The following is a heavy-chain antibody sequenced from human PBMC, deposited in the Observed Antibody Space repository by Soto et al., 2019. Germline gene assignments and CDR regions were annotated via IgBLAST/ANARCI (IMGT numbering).Heavy chain of an antibody. CDR1: GFIFSNYA. D-gene: IGHD3-9*01. CDR3: AQGSSATGYVY. CDR2: IDTRGSGT. Sequence: PGGSLRLSCAASGFIFSNYAMTWVRQAPGKGLEWVSSIDTRGSGTYYADSVKGRFTISRDNSRNTLHLQMNSLRVDDTALYYCAQGSSATGYVYWGQGTLVTVSS. V-gene: IGHV3-23*05. J-gene: IGHJ4*02.